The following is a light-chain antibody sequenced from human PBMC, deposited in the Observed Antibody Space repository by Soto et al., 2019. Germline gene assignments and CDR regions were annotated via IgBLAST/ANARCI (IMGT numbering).Light chain of an antibody. CDR3: QQRSNWVT. CDR2: DAS. J-gene: IGKJ3*01. Sequence: EIVLTQSPATLSLSPGERATLSCRASQSVSSYLAWYQQKPGQAPRLLIYDASNRATGIPARFSGSGSGTDFTLTISSLEPEDFAVYYCQQRSNWVTFGPGTKVDI. CDR1: QSVSSY. V-gene: IGKV3-11*01.